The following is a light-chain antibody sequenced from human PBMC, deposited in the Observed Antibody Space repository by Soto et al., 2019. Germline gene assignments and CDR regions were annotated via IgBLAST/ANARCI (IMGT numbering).Light chain of an antibody. CDR2: GAS. V-gene: IGKV3-20*01. CDR3: QQHFDGPIT. J-gene: IGKJ5*01. CDR1: QSISSSF. Sequence: DIVLTQTPGTVSLSPGERASLSCGASQSISSSFLAWYQQKPGQAPRLLIYGASSRATGIPARFSGSGSGTDFTLTISSLEPEAFAVYYCQQHFDGPITFGQGTRLEIK.